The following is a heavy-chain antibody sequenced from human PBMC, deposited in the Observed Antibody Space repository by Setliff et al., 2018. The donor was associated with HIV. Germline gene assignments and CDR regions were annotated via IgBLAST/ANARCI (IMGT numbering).Heavy chain of an antibody. Sequence: PSETLSLTCIVSGGSINTNSFYWAWIRQSPGRGLEWLGSVFYSGSTYDNPSLKSQVTISVDTSKNQFSLRVASVTSADTAVYYCVATTHNFWSAYTSWGQGTPVTVSS. CDR3: VATTHNFWSAYTS. CDR1: GGSINTNSFY. CDR2: VFYSGST. D-gene: IGHD3-3*01. J-gene: IGHJ4*02. V-gene: IGHV4-39*01.